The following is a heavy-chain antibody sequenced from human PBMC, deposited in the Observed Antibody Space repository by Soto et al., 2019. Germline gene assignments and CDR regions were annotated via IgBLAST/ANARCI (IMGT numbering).Heavy chain of an antibody. CDR1: GGSISSGDYY. V-gene: IGHV4-30-4*01. CDR3: ARDVVRYLYGMDV. J-gene: IGHJ6*02. Sequence: QVQLQESGPGLVKPSQTLSLTCTVSGGSISSGDYYWSWIRQPPGKGLEWIGYIYYSGSTYYNPSLQSRVTISADTSKNQFSLRLSSVTAADTAVYYCARDVVRYLYGMDVWGQGTTVTVSS. D-gene: IGHD3-9*01. CDR2: IYYSGST.